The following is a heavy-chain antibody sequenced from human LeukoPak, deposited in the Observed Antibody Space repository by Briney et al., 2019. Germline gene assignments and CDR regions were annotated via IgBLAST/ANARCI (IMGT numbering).Heavy chain of an antibody. CDR1: GYSISSGYY. J-gene: IGHJ4*02. Sequence: PSETLSLTCTVSGYSISSGYYWGWIRQPPGKGLEWIGSIYHSGRTYYNPSLKSRVTISVDTSKNQFSLKLSSVTAADTAVYYCARVSLGGYNKGGYFDYWGQGTLVTVSS. D-gene: IGHD5-24*01. CDR3: ARVSLGGYNKGGYFDY. CDR2: IYHSGRT. V-gene: IGHV4-38-2*02.